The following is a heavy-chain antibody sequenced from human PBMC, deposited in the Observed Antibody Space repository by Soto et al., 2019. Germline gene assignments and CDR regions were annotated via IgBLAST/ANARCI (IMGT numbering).Heavy chain of an antibody. V-gene: IGHV3-30-3*01. CDR1: GFTFRSYA. CDR3: ARDRLRYNWNDFPYYYYVMDV. J-gene: IGHJ6*02. Sequence: QVQLVGSGGGGVQPGRSRRLSCEASGFTFRSYAMPWVRRAPGKGLEGVAVISYDGSKKYYADSVKGRFTISRDNSKNTLYLQMNSLRAEDTAVYYCARDRLRYNWNDFPYYYYVMDVWGQGTTVTVSS. CDR2: ISYDGSKK. D-gene: IGHD1-1*01.